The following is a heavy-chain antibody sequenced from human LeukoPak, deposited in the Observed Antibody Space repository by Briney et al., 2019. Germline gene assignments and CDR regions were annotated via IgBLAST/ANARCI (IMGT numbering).Heavy chain of an antibody. D-gene: IGHD3-3*01. Sequence: ETLSLTCTVPGGSISSYYWSWIRQPARKGLEWIGRVHTSGSTKYNPSLKSRVNMSVDTSQTQFSLKLSSVTAADTAVFYCARVASGYDVFDIWGQGTIVPVSS. CDR3: ARVASGYDVFDI. CDR2: VHTSGST. V-gene: IGHV4-4*07. CDR1: GGSISSYY. J-gene: IGHJ3*02.